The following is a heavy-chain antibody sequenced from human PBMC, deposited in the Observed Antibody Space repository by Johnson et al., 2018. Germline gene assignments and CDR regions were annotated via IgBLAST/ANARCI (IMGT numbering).Heavy chain of an antibody. CDR2: LSSSSSTI. CDR1: GFTFSSYS. Sequence: VQLVESGGGLVQXGGSXRLXCAASGFTFSSYSMNWVRQAPGKGLEWVSYLSSSSSTIYYADSVKGRFTISRDNAKNSLYLQMNSRKAEDTAVYYFARGSRGSGLGGADTFDIWGQGTMVTVSS. V-gene: IGHV3-48*01. CDR3: ARGSRGSGLGGADTFDI. J-gene: IGHJ3*02. D-gene: IGHD6-19*01.